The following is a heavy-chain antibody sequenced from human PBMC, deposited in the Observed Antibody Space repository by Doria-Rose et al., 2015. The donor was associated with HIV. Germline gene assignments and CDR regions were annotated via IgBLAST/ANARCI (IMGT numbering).Heavy chain of an antibody. Sequence: VQLQESGGGLVQPGGSLRLSCAASGFTFSSYWMHWVRQVPGEGLVWVSRINNDGSIATYADSVKGRFTISRDNAKNTLYLQMNSLRAEDTAVYYCARVYYYDSSGLYYFDYWGQGTLVAVSS. J-gene: IGHJ4*02. CDR3: ARVYYYDSSGLYYFDY. V-gene: IGHV3-74*01. D-gene: IGHD3-22*01. CDR2: INNDGSIA. CDR1: GFTFSSYW.